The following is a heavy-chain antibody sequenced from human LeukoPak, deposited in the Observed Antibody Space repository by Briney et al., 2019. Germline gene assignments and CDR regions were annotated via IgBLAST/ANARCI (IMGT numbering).Heavy chain of an antibody. D-gene: IGHD3-3*01. CDR2: INHSGST. V-gene: IGHV4-34*01. J-gene: IGHJ5*02. Sequence: SETLSLTCAVYGGSFSGYYWSWIRQPPGKGLEWIGEINHSGSTNYNPSLKSRVTISVDTFKNQFSLKLSSVTAADTAVYYCARGTSVFGVVKNNWFDPWGQGTLVTVSS. CDR3: ARGTSVFGVVKNNWFDP. CDR1: GGSFSGYY.